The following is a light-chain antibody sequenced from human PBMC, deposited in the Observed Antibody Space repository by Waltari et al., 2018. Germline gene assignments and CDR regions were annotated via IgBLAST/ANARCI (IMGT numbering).Light chain of an antibody. J-gene: IGKJ5*01. CDR3: QLRSNWRMT. CDR2: DAS. Sequence: DIVLTQSPATLSLSPGERVTLSCRASQSVNRALAWYQQQPGQAPRLLIYDASNRATGIPARLSGSGSGTDFTLTISSLEAEDFGVYYCQLRSNWRMTVGQGTRLEIK. CDR1: QSVNRA. V-gene: IGKV3-11*01.